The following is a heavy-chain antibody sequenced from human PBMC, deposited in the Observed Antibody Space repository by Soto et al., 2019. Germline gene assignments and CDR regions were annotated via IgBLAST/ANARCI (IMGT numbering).Heavy chain of an antibody. CDR2: IYSGGST. D-gene: IGHD4-17*01. CDR1: GFTVSSNY. V-gene: IGHV3-66*01. Sequence: GSLRLSCAASGFTVSSNYMSWVRQAPGKGLEWVSVIYSGGSTYYADSVKGRFTISRDNSKNTLYLQMNSLRAEDTAVYYCARDPGTTVTFYYYYYYMDVWGKGTTVTVSS. J-gene: IGHJ6*03. CDR3: ARDPGTTVTFYYYYYYMDV.